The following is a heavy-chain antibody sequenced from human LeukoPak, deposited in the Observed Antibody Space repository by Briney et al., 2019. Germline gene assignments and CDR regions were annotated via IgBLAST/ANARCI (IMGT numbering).Heavy chain of an antibody. D-gene: IGHD3-9*01. J-gene: IGHJ6*03. CDR1: NASINSYY. V-gene: IGHV4-59*01. Sequence: AETLSLTCAVSNASINSYYWSWIRQPPGKGLEWIGYTYYRGSTNYNPSLKSLVTISLDTSRNQFSLKLSSVTTADTAVYYCARVGYDILSGYKRNDYYIVVWGKGTTVTVSS. CDR3: ARVGYDILSGYKRNDYYIVV. CDR2: TYYRGST.